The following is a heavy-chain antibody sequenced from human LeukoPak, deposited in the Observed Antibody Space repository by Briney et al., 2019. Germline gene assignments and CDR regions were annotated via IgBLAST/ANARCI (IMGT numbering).Heavy chain of an antibody. CDR2: IWYDGSNK. Sequence: GGSLRLSCAASGFTFSSYGMHWVRQAPGKGLEWVALIWYDGSNKYYADSVKGRFTISRDNSKNTVFLQMNSLRAEDTAVYYCAREVSYCGTTNCQSDYRGQGTLVTVSS. CDR1: GFTFSSYG. V-gene: IGHV3-33*01. CDR3: AREVSYCGTTNCQSDY. J-gene: IGHJ4*02. D-gene: IGHD2-2*01.